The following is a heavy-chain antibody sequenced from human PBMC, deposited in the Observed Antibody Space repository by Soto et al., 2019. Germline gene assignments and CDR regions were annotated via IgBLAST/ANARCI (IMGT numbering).Heavy chain of an antibody. CDR3: ARGCLWEGWFDH. CDR1: GYSFTDYY. J-gene: IGHJ5*02. Sequence: QVQVVQSGAEVKKPGASVKVSCKASGYSFTDYYIHWVRQAPGQGLEWMGSINPSGGGTTYVEKFQVRVTMTRDTSTSTVYMELRSLRAEDTAVYYCARGCLWEGWFDHWGQGTLVTVSS. V-gene: IGHV1-46*01. D-gene: IGHD3-10*01. CDR2: INPSGGGT.